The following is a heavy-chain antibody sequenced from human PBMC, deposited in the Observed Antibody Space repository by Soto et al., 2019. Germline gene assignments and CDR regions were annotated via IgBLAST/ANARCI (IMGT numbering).Heavy chain of an antibody. Sequence: GGALRLTGAASGFTFISYTMSWVRQAPGKGLEWVSALSGSGDSTYYADSVKGRFTISRDNDKGLVYLQMNSLRAEDTAVYYCARDPPLSMIVVVGVDDFWGQGTLVTVSS. J-gene: IGHJ4*02. V-gene: IGHV3-23*01. CDR3: ARDPPLSMIVVVGVDDF. CDR2: LSGSGDST. CDR1: GFTFISYT. D-gene: IGHD3-22*01.